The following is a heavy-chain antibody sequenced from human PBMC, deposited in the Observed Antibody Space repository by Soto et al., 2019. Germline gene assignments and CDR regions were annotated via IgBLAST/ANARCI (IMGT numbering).Heavy chain of an antibody. D-gene: IGHD3-22*01. CDR1: GGSVSSGSYY. CDR3: ARGKDSSGYYRWNRFDP. Sequence: SETLSVTCTVSGGSVSSGSYYWSWIRQPPGKGLEWIGYIYYSGSTNYNPSLKSRVTISVDTSKNQFSLKLSSVTAADTAVYYCARGKDSSGYYRWNRFDPWGQGTLVAVSS. V-gene: IGHV4-61*01. J-gene: IGHJ5*02. CDR2: IYYSGST.